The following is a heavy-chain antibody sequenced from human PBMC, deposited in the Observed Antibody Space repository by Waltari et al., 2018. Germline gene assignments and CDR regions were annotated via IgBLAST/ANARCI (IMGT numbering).Heavy chain of an antibody. J-gene: IGHJ4*02. V-gene: IGHV4-34*01. D-gene: IGHD3-16*02. CDR1: GGSFSGYY. Sequence: QVQLQQWGAGLLKPSETLSLTCAVYGGSFSGYYWSWIRQPPGKGLEWIGEINHSGSTNYNPSLKSRVTISVDTSKNQFSLKLSSVTAADTAVYYCARGLADYIWGSYRFDYWGQRTLVTVSS. CDR2: INHSGST. CDR3: ARGLADYIWGSYRFDY.